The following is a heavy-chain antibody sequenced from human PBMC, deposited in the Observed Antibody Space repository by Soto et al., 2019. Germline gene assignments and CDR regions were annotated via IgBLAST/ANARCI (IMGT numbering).Heavy chain of an antibody. CDR1: GFTFSSYA. Sequence: PGGSLRLSCAASGFTFSSYAMSWVRQAPGKGLEWVSAISGSGGSTYYADSVKGRFTISRDNAKNTLYLQMNSLRAEDTAVYYCAIAGAGKLEMATIMAWDDAFDIWGQGTMVTVSS. V-gene: IGHV3-23*01. CDR3: AIAGAGKLEMATIMAWDDAFDI. D-gene: IGHD5-12*01. J-gene: IGHJ3*02. CDR2: ISGSGGST.